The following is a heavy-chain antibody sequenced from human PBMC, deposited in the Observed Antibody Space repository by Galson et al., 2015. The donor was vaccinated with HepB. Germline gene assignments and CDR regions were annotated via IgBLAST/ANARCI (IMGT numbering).Heavy chain of an antibody. CDR2: IGDHDGDT. Sequence: SCAASGFTFSSYWMHWVRQAPGKGLVWVSRIGDHDGDTIYADSVKGRFTISRDNAKNALYLQMNSLRAEDTAVYFCARGGLRHAFDYWGQGALVTASS. CDR1: GFTFSSYW. V-gene: IGHV3-74*01. CDR3: ARGGLRHAFDY. D-gene: IGHD3-16*01. J-gene: IGHJ4*02.